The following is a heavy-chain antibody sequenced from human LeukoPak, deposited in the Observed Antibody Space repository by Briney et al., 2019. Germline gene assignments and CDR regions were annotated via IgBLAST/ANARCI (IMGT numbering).Heavy chain of an antibody. CDR3: ARQARSLEARIPYFDY. CDR1: GFTFSDYY. D-gene: IGHD3-3*01. CDR2: ISGSTTYI. J-gene: IGHJ4*02. V-gene: IGHV3-11*06. Sequence: GGSLRLSCAASGFTFSDYYMSWIRQTPGKGLEWVSYISGSTTYIKYAGSVKGRFTISRDNAKNSLYLQMNSLRAEDTAVYYCARQARSLEARIPYFDYWGQGAVVTVSS.